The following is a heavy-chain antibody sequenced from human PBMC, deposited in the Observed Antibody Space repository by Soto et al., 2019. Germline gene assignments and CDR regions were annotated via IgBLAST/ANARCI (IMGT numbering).Heavy chain of an antibody. CDR2: IYYSGST. J-gene: IGHJ4*02. CDR1: GGSISSGGYY. V-gene: IGHV4-31*03. Sequence: QVQLQESGPGLVKPSQTLSLTCTVSGGSISSGGYYWSGIRQHPGKGLEWIGYIYYSGSTYYNPSLKSRVTISVDTSKNQFSLKLSSVTAADTAVYYCARGSRETGVHLFDYWGQGTLVTVSS. CDR3: ARGSRETGVHLFDY. D-gene: IGHD3-10*01.